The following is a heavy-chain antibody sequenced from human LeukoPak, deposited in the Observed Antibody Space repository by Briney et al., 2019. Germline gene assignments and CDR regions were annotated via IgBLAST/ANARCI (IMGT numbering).Heavy chain of an antibody. D-gene: IGHD1-26*01. CDR3: AKATYLVGATDYFDY. Sequence: SGGSLRLSCAASGFTFDDYAMHWVRQAPGKGLEWVSGISWNSGSIGYADSVKGRFTISRDNSKNTLYLQMNSLRAEDTAVYYCAKATYLVGATDYFDYWGQGTLVTVSS. CDR2: ISWNSGSI. CDR1: GFTFDDYA. J-gene: IGHJ4*02. V-gene: IGHV3-9*01.